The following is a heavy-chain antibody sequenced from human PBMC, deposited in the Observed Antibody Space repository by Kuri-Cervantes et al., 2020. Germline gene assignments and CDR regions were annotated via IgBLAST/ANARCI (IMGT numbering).Heavy chain of an antibody. CDR2: INQGGSEK. V-gene: IGHV3-7*01. D-gene: IGHD6-13*01. J-gene: IGHJ4*02. CDR1: GFTFSNYW. CDR3: ARDRSSWYRFDY. Sequence: GESLKISCAASGFTFSNYWMSWVRQAPGKGLEWVANINQGGSEKYYVDSVKGRFTISRDNAKNSLYLQMNSLRAEDTAVYYCARDRSSWYRFDYWGQGTLVTVSS.